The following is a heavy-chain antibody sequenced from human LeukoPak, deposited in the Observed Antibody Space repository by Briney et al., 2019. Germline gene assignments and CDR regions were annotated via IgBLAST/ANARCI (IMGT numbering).Heavy chain of an antibody. CDR1: GFTFSSYA. Sequence: GGSLRHTCAASGFTFSSYAMSWVRQAPGKGLAWVSAISGSGGSTYYADSVKGRFTISRDNSKNTLYLQMNSQRAEDTAVYYCAKDPGGFVVVPAALFDYCGQGTLVTVSS. J-gene: IGHJ4*02. CDR2: ISGSGGST. V-gene: IGHV3-23*01. D-gene: IGHD2-2*01. CDR3: AKDPGGFVVVPAALFDY.